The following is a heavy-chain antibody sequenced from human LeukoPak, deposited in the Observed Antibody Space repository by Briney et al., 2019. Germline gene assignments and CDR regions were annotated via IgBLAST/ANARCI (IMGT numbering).Heavy chain of an antibody. CDR1: GFTFGDYA. CDR3: ARAGYCSGGSCYSDY. Sequence: NPGGSLRLSCTASGFTFGDYAMSWFRQAPGKGLEWVGFIRSKVCGEATEYAASVKGRFTISRDDSKSAAYLQMNSLKTEDTAVFYCARAGYCSGGSCYSDYWGQGTLVTVSS. CDR2: IRSKVCGEAT. V-gene: IGHV3-49*05. D-gene: IGHD2-15*01. J-gene: IGHJ4*02.